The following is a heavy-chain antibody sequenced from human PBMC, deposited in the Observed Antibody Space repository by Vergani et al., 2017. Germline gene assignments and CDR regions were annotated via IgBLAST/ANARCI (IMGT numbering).Heavy chain of an antibody. V-gene: IGHV3-21*01. D-gene: IGHD3-3*01. CDR2: ISSSSSYI. Sequence: EVQLVESGGGLVKPGGSLRLSCAAPGFTFSSYSMNWVRQAPGKGLEWVSSISSSSSYIYYADSVKGRFTISRDNAKNSLYLQMNSLRAEDTAVYYCARDLTILHYMDVWGKGTTVTVSS. CDR1: GFTFSSYS. J-gene: IGHJ6*03. CDR3: ARDLTILHYMDV.